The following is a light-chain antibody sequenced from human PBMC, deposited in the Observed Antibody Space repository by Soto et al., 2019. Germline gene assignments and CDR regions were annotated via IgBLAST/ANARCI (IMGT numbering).Light chain of an antibody. CDR3: QQYGTSPPIT. V-gene: IGKV3-20*01. CDR2: GAS. CDR1: QSVSSN. J-gene: IGKJ5*01. Sequence: EIVMTQSPATLSVSPGERATLSCGASQSVSSNLAWYQQKPGQAPRLLIYGASSRATGIPDRFSGSGSGRDFSLTINRLEPEDSAVYYCQQYGTSPPITFGQGTRLENK.